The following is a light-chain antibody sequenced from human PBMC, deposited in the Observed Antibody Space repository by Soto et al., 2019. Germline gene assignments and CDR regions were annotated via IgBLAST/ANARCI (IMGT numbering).Light chain of an antibody. Sequence: QPVLTQPPSVSGAPGQRVTISCTGSRYNIGAGYDVHWYRQLPGTAPKLLLYGNTNRPSRVPDRFSGSKSGTSASLAITGLQAEDEADYYCQSYDSSLRGYVFGTGTKLTVL. J-gene: IGLJ1*01. CDR1: RYNIGAGYD. V-gene: IGLV1-40*01. CDR3: QSYDSSLRGYV. CDR2: GNT.